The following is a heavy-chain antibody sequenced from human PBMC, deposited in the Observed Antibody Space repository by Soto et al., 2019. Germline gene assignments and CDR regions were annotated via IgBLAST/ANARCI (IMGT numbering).Heavy chain of an antibody. CDR3: ARDSPPGPGYCSGGSCHASRYNWFAP. D-gene: IGHD2-15*01. V-gene: IGHV1-69*04. CDR2: IIPILGIA. Sequence: SVKVSCKASGGTFSSYTISWVRQAPGQGLEWMGRIIPILGIANYAQKFQGRVTITADKSTSTAYMELSSLRSEDTAVYYCARDSPPGPGYCSGGSCHASRYNWFAPWGQGTLVTVSS. J-gene: IGHJ5*02. CDR1: GGTFSSYT.